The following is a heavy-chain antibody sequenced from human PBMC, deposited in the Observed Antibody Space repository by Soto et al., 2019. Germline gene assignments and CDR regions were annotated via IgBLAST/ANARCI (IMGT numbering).Heavy chain of an antibody. D-gene: IGHD3-22*01. J-gene: IGHJ4*02. Sequence: ASVKVSCKTSGYTFTAYGLAWLRQAPGQRPEWMGWVSTNDDRTNYAQKFQGRVTMTTDRSTTTTYMELRSLRADDTAVYYCTRELNTESSAYYSFAYWGQGTLVTVSS. CDR2: VSTNDDRT. CDR3: TRELNTESSAYYSFAY. V-gene: IGHV1-18*01. CDR1: GYTFTAYG.